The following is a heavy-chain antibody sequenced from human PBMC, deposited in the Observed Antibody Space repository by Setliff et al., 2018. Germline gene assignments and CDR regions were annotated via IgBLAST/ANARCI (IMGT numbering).Heavy chain of an antibody. CDR2: IYYSGST. Sequence: SETLSLTCTVSGGSISSGGYYWSWIRQHPGKGLEWIGYIYYSGSTYYNPSLKSRVTISVDTSKNQFSLKLSSVTAAGTAVYYCARVYADTVDAFAIWGQGTMVTVSS. D-gene: IGHD5-18*01. J-gene: IGHJ3*02. CDR3: ARVYADTVDAFAI. CDR1: GGSISSGGYY. V-gene: IGHV4-31*03.